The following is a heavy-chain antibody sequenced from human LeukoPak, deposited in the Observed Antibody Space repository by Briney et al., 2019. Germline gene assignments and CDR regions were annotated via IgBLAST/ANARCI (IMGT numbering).Heavy chain of an antibody. Sequence: GGSLRLSCAASGFTFSSYAMSWVRQAPGKGLEWVSAISGSGGSTYYADSVKGRFTISRDNAKNSLYLQMNSLRAEDTAVYYCARETIVGATMTNDFDYWGQGTLVTVSS. D-gene: IGHD1-26*01. V-gene: IGHV3-23*01. CDR1: GFTFSSYA. CDR2: ISGSGGST. J-gene: IGHJ4*02. CDR3: ARETIVGATMTNDFDY.